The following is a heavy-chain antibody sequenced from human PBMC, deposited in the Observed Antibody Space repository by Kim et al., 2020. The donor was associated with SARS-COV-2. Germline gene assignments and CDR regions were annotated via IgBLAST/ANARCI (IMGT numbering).Heavy chain of an antibody. J-gene: IGHJ4*02. Sequence: YYNPSLKSRVTISVDTSKNQFSLKLSSVTAADTAVYYCARKDTLTVTFDYWGQGTLVTVSS. D-gene: IGHD4-17*01. V-gene: IGHV4-39*01. CDR3: ARKDTLTVTFDY.